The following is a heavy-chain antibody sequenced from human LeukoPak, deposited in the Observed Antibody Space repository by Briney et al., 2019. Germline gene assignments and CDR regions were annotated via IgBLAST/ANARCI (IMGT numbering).Heavy chain of an antibody. D-gene: IGHD6-19*01. J-gene: IGHJ4*02. CDR3: ARVLLRNTGYSSGWYHREYFDY. Sequence: SETLSLTCAVSGGSISSSNWWSWVRQPPGKGLEWIGEIYHSGSTNYNPSLESRVTISVDKSKNQFSLKLSSVTAADTAVYYCARVLLRNTGYSSGWYHREYFDYWGQGTLVIVSS. CDR2: IYHSGST. CDR1: GGSISSSNW. V-gene: IGHV4-4*02.